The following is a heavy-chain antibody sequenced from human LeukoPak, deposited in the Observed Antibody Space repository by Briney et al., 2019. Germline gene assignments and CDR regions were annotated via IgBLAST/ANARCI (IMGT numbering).Heavy chain of an antibody. J-gene: IGHJ6*03. Sequence: GGSLRLSCAASGFTFSSYAMSWVRQAPGKGLEWVSAISGSGGSTYYADSVKGRFTISRDNSKNTLYLQMNSLRAEHTAVYYXXXXXXXXXXXLSHYYYYYMDVWGKGTTVTVSS. CDR1: GFTFSSYA. V-gene: IGHV3-23*01. CDR3: XXXXXXXXXXLSHYYYYYMDV. CDR2: ISGSGGST.